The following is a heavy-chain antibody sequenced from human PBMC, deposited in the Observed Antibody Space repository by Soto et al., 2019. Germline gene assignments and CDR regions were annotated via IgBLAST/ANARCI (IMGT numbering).Heavy chain of an antibody. CDR1: GFTFSSYS. CDR3: ARASSGWVDDY. CDR2: ISSSSSTI. D-gene: IGHD6-19*01. J-gene: IGHJ4*02. V-gene: IGHV3-48*02. Sequence: GGSLRLSCAASGFTFSSYSMNWVRQAPGKGLEWVSYISSSSSTIYYADSVKGRFTISRDNAKNSLYLQMNSLRDDDTAVYYCARASSGWVDDYWGQGTLVTVSS.